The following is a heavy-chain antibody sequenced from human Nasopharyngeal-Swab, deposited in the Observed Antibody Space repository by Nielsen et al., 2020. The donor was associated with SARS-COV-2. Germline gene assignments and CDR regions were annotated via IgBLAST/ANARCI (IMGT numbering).Heavy chain of an antibody. CDR3: ARLLAVAGSWYFDL. D-gene: IGHD6-19*01. Sequence: KVSCKASGHIFNIYWIAWVRQMPGKGLEWMGLIYSGDSDTRYSPSFQGQVTISFDKSITTAYLQWSSLKASDTAMYYCARLLAVAGSWYFDLWGRGTLVTVSS. V-gene: IGHV5-51*01. CDR1: GHIFNIYW. CDR2: IYSGDSDT. J-gene: IGHJ2*01.